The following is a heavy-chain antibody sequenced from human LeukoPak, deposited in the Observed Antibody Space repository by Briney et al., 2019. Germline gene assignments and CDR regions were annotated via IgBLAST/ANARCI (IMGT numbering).Heavy chain of an antibody. Sequence: VASVKVSCKVSGYTFTDYYMHLVQQAPGKGLEWMGLVDPEDGETIYAEKFQGRVTITADTSTDTAYMELSSLRSEDTAVYYCTTGLVVGASDAFDIWGQGTMATVSS. CDR2: VDPEDGET. V-gene: IGHV1-69-2*01. CDR3: TTGLVVGASDAFDI. CDR1: GYTFTDYY. D-gene: IGHD1-26*01. J-gene: IGHJ3*02.